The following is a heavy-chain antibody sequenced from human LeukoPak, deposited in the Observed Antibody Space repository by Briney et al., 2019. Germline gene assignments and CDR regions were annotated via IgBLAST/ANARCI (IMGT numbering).Heavy chain of an antibody. J-gene: IGHJ6*02. D-gene: IGHD2-2*01. CDR3: ARGGGYCSSTSCYEDYYYYGMDV. CDR1: GYTFTGYY. V-gene: IGHV1-18*04. Sequence: ASVKVSCKTSGYTFTGYYMHWVRQGPGQGLEWMGWISAYNGNTNYAQKLQGRVTMTTDTSTSTAYMELRSLRSDDTAVYYCARGGGYCSSTSCYEDYYYYGMDVWGQGTTVTVSS. CDR2: ISAYNGNT.